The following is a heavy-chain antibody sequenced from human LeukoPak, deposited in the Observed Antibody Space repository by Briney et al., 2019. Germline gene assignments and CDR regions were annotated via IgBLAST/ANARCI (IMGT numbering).Heavy chain of an antibody. J-gene: IGHJ3*02. V-gene: IGHV3-33*06. D-gene: IGHD3-22*01. CDR1: GFTFSSYG. CDR3: AKDYYDSSGYDAFDI. Sequence: GRSLRLSCAASGFTFSSYGMHWVRQAPGKGLEWVAVIWYDGSNKYYADSVKGRFTISRDNSKNTLYLQMNSLRAEDTAVYHCAKDYYDSSGYDAFDIWGQGTMVTVSS. CDR2: IWYDGSNK.